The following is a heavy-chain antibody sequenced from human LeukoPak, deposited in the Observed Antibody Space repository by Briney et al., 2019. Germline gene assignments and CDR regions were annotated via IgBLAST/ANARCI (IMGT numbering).Heavy chain of an antibody. V-gene: IGHV4-59*08. CDR1: GGSISSYY. CDR3: ARHAHSSGWYLSWFDP. J-gene: IGHJ5*02. D-gene: IGHD6-19*01. Sequence: SETLSLTCTVSGGSISSYYWSWIRQPPGKGLEWIGYIYYSGSTYYNPSLKSRVTISVDTSKNQISLKLSSVTAADTAVYYCARHAHSSGWYLSWFDPWGQGTLVTVSS. CDR2: IYYSGST.